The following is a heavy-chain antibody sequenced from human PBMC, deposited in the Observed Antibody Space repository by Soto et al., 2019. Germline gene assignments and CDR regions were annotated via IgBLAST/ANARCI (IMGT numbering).Heavy chain of an antibody. J-gene: IGHJ6*02. D-gene: IGHD3-10*01. CDR2: IIPIFGTA. CDR1: GGTFSSYA. CDR3: ARERSTYGSGSYYHYYYGMDV. V-gene: IGHV1-69*01. Sequence: QVQLVQSGAEVKKPGSSVKVSCKASGGTFSSYAISWVRQAPGQGLEWMGGIIPIFGTANYAQKCQGRVTITADESTSTAYMELSRLSSEDTAVYYCARERSTYGSGSYYHYYYGMDVWGQGTTVTVSS.